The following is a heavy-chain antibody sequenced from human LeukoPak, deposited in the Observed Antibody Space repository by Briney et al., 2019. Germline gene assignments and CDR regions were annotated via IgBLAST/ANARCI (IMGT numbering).Heavy chain of an antibody. J-gene: IGHJ3*02. CDR2: INPNSGGT. Sequence: ASVKVSCKASGYTFTGYYMHWVRQAPGQGLEWMGWINPNSGGTNYAQKFQGRVTMTRDTSISTAYMELSRLRSDDTAVCYCARVYSSSWYQGAFDIWGQGTMVTVSS. CDR3: ARVYSSSWYQGAFDI. D-gene: IGHD6-13*01. CDR1: GYTFTGYY. V-gene: IGHV1-2*02.